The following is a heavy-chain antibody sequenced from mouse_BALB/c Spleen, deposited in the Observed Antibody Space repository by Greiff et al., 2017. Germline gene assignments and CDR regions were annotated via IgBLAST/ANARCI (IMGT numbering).Heavy chain of an antibody. J-gene: IGHJ3*01. Sequence: EVKLQESGPGLVKPSQSLSLTCTVTGYSITSDYAWNWIRQFPGNKLEWMGYISYSGSTSYNPSLKSRISITRDTSKNQFFLQLNSVTTEDTATYYCARDDYDFPFAYWGQGTLVTVSA. CDR3: ARDDYDFPFAY. D-gene: IGHD2-4*01. CDR1: GYSITSDYA. V-gene: IGHV3-2*02. CDR2: ISYSGST.